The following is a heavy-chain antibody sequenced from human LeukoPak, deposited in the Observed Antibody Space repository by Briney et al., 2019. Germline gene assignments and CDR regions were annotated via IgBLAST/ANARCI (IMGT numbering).Heavy chain of an antibody. CDR3: TRDQTPYY. J-gene: IGHJ4*02. V-gene: IGHV3-49*03. CDR2: ISSEAYGGTP. CDR1: GFTFGDYA. Sequence: GGSLRLSCTASGFTFGDYAMTWIRQAPGKGLEWVGFISSEAYGGTPEYAASVKGRFTISRDDSKSIAYLQMNSLKTEDTAVYYCTRDQTPYYWGQGTLVTVSS.